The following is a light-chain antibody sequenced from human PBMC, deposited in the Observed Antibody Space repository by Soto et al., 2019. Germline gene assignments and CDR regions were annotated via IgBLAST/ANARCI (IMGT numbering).Light chain of an antibody. J-gene: IGKJ4*01. CDR2: WAS. Sequence: DIVMTQSPDSLAVSLGERATINCKSSQSVLYSSNNKNYLTWYHQKPGQPPKLLISWASTRESGVPERFSGSGSGTDFTLTISGLQAEDVAVYYCQQYSDSPLTFGGGTKLEIK. CDR3: QQYSDSPLT. V-gene: IGKV4-1*01. CDR1: QSVLYSSNNKNY.